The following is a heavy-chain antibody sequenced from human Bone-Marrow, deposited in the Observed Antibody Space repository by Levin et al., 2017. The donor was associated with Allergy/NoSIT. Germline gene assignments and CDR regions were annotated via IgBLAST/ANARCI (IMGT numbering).Heavy chain of an antibody. CDR3: AKTELEVSGWEYFDWSEPDAFDI. Sequence: PGGSLRLSCAASGFTFSSYVMHWVRQAPGKGLEWVAVISYDGSNKYYADSVKGRFTISRDNSKNTLYLQMNSLRAEDTAVYYCAKTELEVSGWEYFDWSEPDAFDIWGQGTMVTVSS. CDR1: GFTFSSYV. V-gene: IGHV3-30*18. CDR2: ISYDGSNK. D-gene: IGHD3-9*01. J-gene: IGHJ3*02.